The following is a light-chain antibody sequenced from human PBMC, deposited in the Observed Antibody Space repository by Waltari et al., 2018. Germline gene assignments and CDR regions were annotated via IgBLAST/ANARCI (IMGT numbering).Light chain of an antibody. CDR2: AAS. CDR3: QQYYSSPAT. Sequence: AIRITQSPSSPSASTGDRVTITCRASRSISSYLAWYQQKPGKAPTVLNYAASTFKSGVPSRLSGSGSGTDFTLTISCLQSEDFAIYYCQQYYSSPATFGQGTKVEIK. V-gene: IGKV1-8*01. CDR1: RSISSY. J-gene: IGKJ1*01.